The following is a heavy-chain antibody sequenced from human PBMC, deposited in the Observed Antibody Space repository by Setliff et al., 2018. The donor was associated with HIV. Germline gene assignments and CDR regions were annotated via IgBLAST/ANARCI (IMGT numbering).Heavy chain of an antibody. Sequence: SETLSLTCAVYGGSLSGYYWSWIRQPPGKGLEWFGEINHSGSTYYNPSLKSRVTISVDTSKNQFFLNLSSVTATDSAVYYCARLGRPYSGQGWFDPWGQGTLVTVSS. D-gene: IGHD5-12*01. CDR2: INHSGST. CDR3: ARLGRPYSGQGWFDP. V-gene: IGHV4-34*01. J-gene: IGHJ5*02. CDR1: GGSLSGYY.